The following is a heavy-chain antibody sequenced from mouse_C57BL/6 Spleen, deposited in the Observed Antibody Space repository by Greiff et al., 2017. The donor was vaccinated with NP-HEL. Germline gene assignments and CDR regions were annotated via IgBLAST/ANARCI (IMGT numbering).Heavy chain of an antibody. J-gene: IGHJ4*01. CDR2: IDPSDSYT. CDR3: ARLEMDY. CDR1: GYTFTSYW. V-gene: IGHV1-69*01. Sequence: QVQLQQPGAELVMPGASVKLSCKASGYTFTSYWMHWVKQRPGQGLEWIGEIDPSDSYTNYNQKFKGKSTLTVDKSSSTAYMQLSSLTSEDSAVYYCARLEMDYWGQGTSVTVSS.